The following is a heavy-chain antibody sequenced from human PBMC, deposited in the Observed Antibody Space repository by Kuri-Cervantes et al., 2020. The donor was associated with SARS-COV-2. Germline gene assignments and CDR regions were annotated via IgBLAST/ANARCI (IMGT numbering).Heavy chain of an antibody. CDR2: IYCSGST. D-gene: IGHD6-13*01. V-gene: IGHV4-59*12. CDR1: GGSISSYY. Sequence: SETLSLTCTVSGGSISSYYWSWIRQPPGKGLEWIGYIYCSGSTNYNPSLKSRVTISVDTSKNQFSLKPSSVTAADTAVYYCARESSSSWYWFDPWGQGTLVTVSS. J-gene: IGHJ5*02. CDR3: ARESSSSWYWFDP.